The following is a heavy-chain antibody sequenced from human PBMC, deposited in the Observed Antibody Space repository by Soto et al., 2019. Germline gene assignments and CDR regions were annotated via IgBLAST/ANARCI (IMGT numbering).Heavy chain of an antibody. CDR2: IYYSGST. V-gene: IGHV4-59*08. D-gene: IGHD5-12*01. J-gene: IGHJ4*02. CDR3: AASSGYDFFDY. Sequence: SETLSLTCTVSGGSISSYYWSWIRQPPGKGLEWIGYIYYSGSTNYNPSLKSRVTISVDTSKNQFSLKLSSVTAADTAVYYYAASSGYDFFDYWGQGTLVTVSS. CDR1: GGSISSYY.